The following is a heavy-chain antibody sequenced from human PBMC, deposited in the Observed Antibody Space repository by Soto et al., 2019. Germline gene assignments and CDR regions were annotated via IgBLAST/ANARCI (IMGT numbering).Heavy chain of an antibody. CDR3: RSINHTSGRHYYGMDV. CDR1: GGTFNSYA. V-gene: IGHV1-69*12. CDR2: IIPIFGTA. D-gene: IGHD1-26*01. J-gene: IGHJ6*02. Sequence: QVQLVQSGAEVKKPGSSVKVSCKASGGTFNSYAISWVRQAPGQGLEWMGGIIPIFGTANYAQKFQDRVTITGVGYTSAAYMELNSLRSEDKAVFYGRSINHTSGRHYYGMDVWGQGTTGTV.